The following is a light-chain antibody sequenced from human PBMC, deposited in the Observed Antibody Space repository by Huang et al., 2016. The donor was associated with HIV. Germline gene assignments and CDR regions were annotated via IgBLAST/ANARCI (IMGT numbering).Light chain of an antibody. Sequence: DIQMTQSPSTLSASVGDRVTITCRASQSVTPWLAWYQQKPGKAPKLLIFQTSILKSGVPSRFSASGSGTEFTLTITILQPDDFATYYCQQYKRLWTFGQGTKVEIK. CDR2: QTS. V-gene: IGKV1-5*03. CDR1: QSVTPW. CDR3: QQYKRLWT. J-gene: IGKJ1*01.